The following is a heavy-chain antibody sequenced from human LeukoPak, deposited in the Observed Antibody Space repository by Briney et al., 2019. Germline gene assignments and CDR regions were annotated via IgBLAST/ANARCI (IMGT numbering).Heavy chain of an antibody. V-gene: IGHV4-4*02. CDR3: ARVRCSGGRCYSRAFDI. J-gene: IGHJ3*02. CDR1: ADSIISNHW. CDR2: IHHSGST. D-gene: IGHD2-15*01. Sequence: PSQTLSLTCSVSADSIISNHWWTCVRQPPGKGLEWIGEIHHSGSTNYNPSLKIRATISLDKSEKQFSLKLSSVTAADSAVYYCARVRCSGGRCYSRAFDIWGQGKMVTVSS.